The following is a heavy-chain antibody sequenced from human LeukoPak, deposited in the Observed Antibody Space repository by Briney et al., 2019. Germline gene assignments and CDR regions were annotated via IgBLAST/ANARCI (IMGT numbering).Heavy chain of an antibody. CDR2: VYASGAT. D-gene: IGHD6-13*01. J-gene: IGHJ4*02. CDR3: ARDLSGSSSYYASFDS. CDR1: GGSISSGSYY. Sequence: SETLSLTCTVSGGSISSGSYYWSWIRQPAGKGLEWIGRVYASGATNYNPSLKSRVTISVDTSNNQFSLQLTSVTAEDTAVYYCARDLSGSSSYYASFDSWGQGALVTVSA. V-gene: IGHV4-61*02.